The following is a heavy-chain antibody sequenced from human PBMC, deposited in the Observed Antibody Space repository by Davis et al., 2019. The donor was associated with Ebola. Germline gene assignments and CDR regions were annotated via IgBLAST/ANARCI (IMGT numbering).Heavy chain of an antibody. J-gene: IGHJ6*03. V-gene: IGHV4-31*03. D-gene: IGHD3-22*01. CDR3: ARDLRYDSSGYDYYFHMDV. Sequence: PSETLSHTCTVSGGSISRGGSYWTWIRQHPGKGLEWIGYIYYSGSTYYKPSLKSRVTISLDTSKNQFSLNLYSVTAADTAVYYCARDLRYDSSGYDYYFHMDVWGKGTTVTASS. CDR1: GGSISRGGSY. CDR2: IYYSGST.